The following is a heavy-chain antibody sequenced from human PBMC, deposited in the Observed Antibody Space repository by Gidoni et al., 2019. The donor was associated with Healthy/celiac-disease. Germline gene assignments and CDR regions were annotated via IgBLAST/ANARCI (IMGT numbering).Heavy chain of an antibody. Sequence: EVQLVESGGGLVKPGGSLRLSCAASGFTFSSYSMNWVRQAPGKGLEWVSSISSSSSYIYYADSVKGRFTISRDNAKNSLYLQMNSLRAEDTAVYYCARERDYYGSGSYYNDGTYYFDYWGQGTLVTVSS. CDR2: ISSSSSYI. V-gene: IGHV3-21*01. CDR1: GFTFSSYS. J-gene: IGHJ4*02. D-gene: IGHD3-10*01. CDR3: ARERDYYGSGSYYNDGTYYFDY.